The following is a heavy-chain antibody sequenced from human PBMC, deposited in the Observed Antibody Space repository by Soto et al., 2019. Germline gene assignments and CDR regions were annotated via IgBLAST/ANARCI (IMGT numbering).Heavy chain of an antibody. V-gene: IGHV1-18*01. CDR2: ISAYNGNT. CDR1: GYTFTSYG. D-gene: IGHD3-16*02. CDR3: ARYYDYVWGSYRIDY. J-gene: IGHJ4*02. Sequence: QVQLVQSGAEVKKPGASVKVSCKASGYTFTSYGISWVRQAPGQGLEWMGWISAYNGNTNYAQKLQGRVTMTTDTSTSTGYMELRSLRSDDTAVYYCARYYDYVWGSYRIDYWGQGTLVTVSS.